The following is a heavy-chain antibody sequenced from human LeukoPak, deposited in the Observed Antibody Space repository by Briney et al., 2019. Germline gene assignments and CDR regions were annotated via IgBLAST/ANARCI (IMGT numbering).Heavy chain of an antibody. D-gene: IGHD3-22*01. J-gene: IGHJ6*03. CDR3: ARVKNGFDGNGYPYYYYYMDV. CDR1: GFTFSDYY. V-gene: IGHV3-11*04. CDR2: ISTSGTTT. Sequence: GGSLRLSCAASGFTFSDYYMSWIRQAPGKVLEWVSYISTSGTTTYYGDSVKGRFTISRDNAKNSLYLQMNNLRAEDTAVYYCARVKNGFDGNGYPYYYYYMDVWGRGTTVTVFS.